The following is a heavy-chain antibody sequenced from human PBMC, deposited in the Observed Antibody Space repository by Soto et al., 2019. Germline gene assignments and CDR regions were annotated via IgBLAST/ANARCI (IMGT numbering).Heavy chain of an antibody. CDR2: IIPIFGTA. J-gene: IGHJ4*02. Sequence: ASVKVSCKASGGTFSSYAISWVRQAPGQGLEWMGGIIPIFGTANYAQKFQGRVTITADESTSTAYMELSSLRSEDTAVYYCAREGTAMRDILYYFDYWGQAPLVTVSS. CDR3: AREGTAMRDILYYFDY. D-gene: IGHD5-18*01. CDR1: GGTFSSYA. V-gene: IGHV1-69*13.